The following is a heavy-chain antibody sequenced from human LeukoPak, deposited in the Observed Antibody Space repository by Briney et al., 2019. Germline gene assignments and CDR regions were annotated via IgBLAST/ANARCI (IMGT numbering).Heavy chain of an antibody. D-gene: IGHD5-24*01. J-gene: IGHJ5*02. CDR3: ARVIGDIRWLQFRAGKNWFDP. Sequence: ASVKVSCKASGYTFTGYYMHWVRQAPGQGREWMGRINPNSGGTNYAQKFQGRVTMTRDTSISTAYMELSRLRSDDTAVYYCARVIGDIRWLQFRAGKNWFDPWGQGTLVTVSS. V-gene: IGHV1-2*06. CDR1: GYTFTGYY. CDR2: INPNSGGT.